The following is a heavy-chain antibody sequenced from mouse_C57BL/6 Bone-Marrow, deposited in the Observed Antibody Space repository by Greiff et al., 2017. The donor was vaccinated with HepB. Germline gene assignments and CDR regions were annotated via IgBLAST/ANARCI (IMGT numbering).Heavy chain of an antibody. D-gene: IGHD1-1*01. CDR1: GYTFTSYW. CDR3: ARNPLPFTTVVARGY. J-gene: IGHJ2*01. V-gene: IGHV1-59*01. Sequence: QVQLQQPGAELVRPGTSVKLSCKASGYTFTSYWMHWVKQRPGQGLEWIGVIDPSDSYTNYNQKFKGKATLTVDTSSSTAYMQLSSLTSEDSAVYYCARNPLPFTTVVARGYWGQGTTLTVSS. CDR2: IDPSDSYT.